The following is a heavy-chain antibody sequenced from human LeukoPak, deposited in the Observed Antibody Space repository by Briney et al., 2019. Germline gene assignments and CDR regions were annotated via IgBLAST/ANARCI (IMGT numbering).Heavy chain of an antibody. J-gene: IGHJ5*02. CDR2: INTNTGNP. V-gene: IGHV7-4-1*02. D-gene: IGHD3-10*01. CDR3: ARVYYGSGSYYNH. CDR1: GYTFTSYA. Sequence: VASVKVSCRASGYTFTSYAMNWVRQAPGQGLEWMGWINTNTGNPTYAQGFTGRFVFSLDTSVSTAYLQISSLKAEDTAVYYCARVYYGSGSYYNHWGQGTLVTVSS.